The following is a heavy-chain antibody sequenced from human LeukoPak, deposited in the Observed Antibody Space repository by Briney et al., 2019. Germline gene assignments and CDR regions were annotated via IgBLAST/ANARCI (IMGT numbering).Heavy chain of an antibody. Sequence: GESLKISCKGSGYIFTSYWIGWVRQMPGKGLEWMGIIYPGDSDTRYSPSFQGQVTISADKSISTAYLQWSSLKASDTAMYYCARVLRFYYDSSGCYWFDYWGQGTLVTVSS. CDR2: IYPGDSDT. D-gene: IGHD3-22*01. CDR1: GYIFTSYW. V-gene: IGHV5-51*01. CDR3: ARVLRFYYDSSGCYWFDY. J-gene: IGHJ4*02.